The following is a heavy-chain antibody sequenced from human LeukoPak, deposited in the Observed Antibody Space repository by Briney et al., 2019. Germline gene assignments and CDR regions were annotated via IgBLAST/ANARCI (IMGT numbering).Heavy chain of an antibody. CDR3: ARVSTGSEYFDF. V-gene: IGHV3-48*03. Sequence: RGSLRLSCAASGFTLSSYERNWVRQAPGKGLEWVSYISRSGSTIFSADSVKGRFTTSRDNAKNSLFLQMNSLRAEDTAVYYCARVSTGSEYFDFWSQGTLVTVSS. J-gene: IGHJ4*02. CDR1: GFTLSSYE. CDR2: ISRSGSTI.